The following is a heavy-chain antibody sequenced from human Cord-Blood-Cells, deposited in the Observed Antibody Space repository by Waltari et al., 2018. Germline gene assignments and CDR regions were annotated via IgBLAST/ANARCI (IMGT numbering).Heavy chain of an antibody. CDR2: IFANDEK. D-gene: IGHD4-17*01. CDR1: GFSLSNARMG. Sequence: QVTLKESGPVLVKPTETLTLTCTVSGFSLSNARMGVSWIRQPPGKALEWLAHIFANDEKSYSTSLKSRLTISKDTSKSQVVLTMTNMDPVDTATYYCARIPGDYGGNSYFDYWGQGTLVTVSS. V-gene: IGHV2-26*01. J-gene: IGHJ4*02. CDR3: ARIPGDYGGNSYFDY.